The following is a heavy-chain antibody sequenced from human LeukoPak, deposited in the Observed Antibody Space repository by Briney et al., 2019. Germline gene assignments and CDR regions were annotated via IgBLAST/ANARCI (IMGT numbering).Heavy chain of an antibody. D-gene: IGHD3-10*01. CDR3: ARLDIWFGELEDY. CDR2: INHSGST. J-gene: IGHJ4*02. V-gene: IGHV4-34*01. CDR1: GGSFSGYY. Sequence: SETLSLTCAVYGGSFSGYYWSWIRQPPGKGLEWIGEINHSGSTNYNPSLKSRVTISVDTSKNQFSLKLSSVTAADTAVYYCARLDIWFGELEDYWGQGTLVTVSS.